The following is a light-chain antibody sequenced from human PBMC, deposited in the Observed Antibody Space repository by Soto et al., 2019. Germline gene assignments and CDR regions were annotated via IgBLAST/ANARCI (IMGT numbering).Light chain of an antibody. CDR3: QSYDSSLSGWV. CDR1: SSNIGAGYD. J-gene: IGLJ3*02. V-gene: IGLV1-40*01. Sequence: QSVLPQPPSVSGAPGQRVTISCTGSSSNIGAGYDVHWYQQLRGTAPKLLIYGNSNRPSGVPDRFSGSKSGTSASLAITGLQAEDEADYYCQSYDSSLSGWVFGGGTKLTVL. CDR2: GNS.